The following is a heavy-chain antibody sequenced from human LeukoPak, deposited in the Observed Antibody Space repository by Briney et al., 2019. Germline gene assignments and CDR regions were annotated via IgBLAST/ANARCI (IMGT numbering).Heavy chain of an antibody. CDR3: ARASIGYGDYGDYYYYGMDV. D-gene: IGHD4-17*01. Sequence: SETLSLTCTVSGGSISSSSYYWGWIRQPPGKGLEWIGYIYYSGSTYYNPSLKSRVTISVDTSKNQFSLKLSSVTAADTAVYYCARASIGYGDYGDYYYYGMDVWGQGTTVTVSS. CDR2: IYYSGST. J-gene: IGHJ6*02. V-gene: IGHV4-30-4*08. CDR1: GGSISSSSYY.